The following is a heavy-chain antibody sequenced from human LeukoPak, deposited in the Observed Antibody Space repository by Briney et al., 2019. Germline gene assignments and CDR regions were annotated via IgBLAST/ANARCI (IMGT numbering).Heavy chain of an antibody. CDR2: ISYDGSNK. CDR3: AKGRPGLYSSGWYPWSWFDP. V-gene: IGHV3-30*18. J-gene: IGHJ5*02. D-gene: IGHD6-19*01. Sequence: PGRSLRLSCAASGFTFSSYGMHWVRQAPGKGLEWVAVISYDGSNKYYADSVKGRFTISRDNSKNTLYLQMNSLRAEDTAVYYCAKGRPGLYSSGWYPWSWFDPWGQGTLVTVSS. CDR1: GFTFSSYG.